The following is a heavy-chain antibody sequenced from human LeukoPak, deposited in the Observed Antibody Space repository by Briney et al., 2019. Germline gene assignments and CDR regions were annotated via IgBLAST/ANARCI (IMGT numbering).Heavy chain of an antibody. J-gene: IGHJ4*02. CDR1: GFTFDDYA. V-gene: IGHV3-9*01. CDR3: AKGPDYYDSSGYYWPKIDVDY. Sequence: QPGGSLRLSCAASGFTFDDYAMHWVRQAPGKGLEWVSGISWNSGSIGYADSVKGRFTIPRDNAKNSLYLQMNSLRAEDTAVYYCAKGPDYYDSSGYYWPKIDVDYWGQGTLVTVSS. D-gene: IGHD3-22*01. CDR2: ISWNSGSI.